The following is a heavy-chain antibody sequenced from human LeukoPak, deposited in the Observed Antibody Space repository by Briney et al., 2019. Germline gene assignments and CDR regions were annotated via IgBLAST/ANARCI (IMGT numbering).Heavy chain of an antibody. CDR1: GGSISSYY. D-gene: IGHD1-26*01. CDR2: ILYSGST. Sequence: PSETLSLTCTASGGSISSYYWSWIRQPPGKGLEWIGYILYSGSTNYNPSLKSRVIISVDTSKNQFSLKLRSVTAADTAVYYCARYSGSYSGFDYWGQGTLVTVSS. V-gene: IGHV4-59*08. CDR3: ARYSGSYSGFDY. J-gene: IGHJ4*02.